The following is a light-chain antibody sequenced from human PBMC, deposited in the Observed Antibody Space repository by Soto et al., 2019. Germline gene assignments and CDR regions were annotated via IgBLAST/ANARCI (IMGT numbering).Light chain of an antibody. CDR2: GAS. J-gene: IGKJ1*01. Sequence: EIVLTQSPGTLSLSPGERATLSCRASQSVSDSYLAWFQQKPGQAPRLLIYGASSRASGIPDRFSGSGSGTDFTLTIIRLEPEDFAVYYCQQYGSSPRTFGQGTKVEI. V-gene: IGKV3-20*01. CDR1: QSVSDSY. CDR3: QQYGSSPRT.